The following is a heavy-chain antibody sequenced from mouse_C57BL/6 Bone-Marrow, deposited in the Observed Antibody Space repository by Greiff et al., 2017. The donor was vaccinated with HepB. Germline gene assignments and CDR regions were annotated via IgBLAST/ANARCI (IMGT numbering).Heavy chain of an antibody. CDR1: GYTFTSYG. CDR3: ARYYYGSRDY. V-gene: IGHV1-81*01. D-gene: IGHD1-1*01. Sequence: QVQLKESGAELARPGASVKLSCKASGYTFTSYGISWVKQRTGQGLEWIGDIYPGSGSTNYNEKFKSKATLTVDTSSSTAYMQRSSLTSEDSAVYYCARYYYGSRDYWGQGTTLTVSS. J-gene: IGHJ2*01. CDR2: IYPGSGST.